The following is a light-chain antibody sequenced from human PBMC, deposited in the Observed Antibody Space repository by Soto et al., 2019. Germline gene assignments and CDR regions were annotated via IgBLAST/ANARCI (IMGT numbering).Light chain of an antibody. V-gene: IGLV2-14*01. Sequence: QSALSHPASVSGSPGQSITISCTGTSSDVGNYKYVSWYQQHPGKAPKLMIYEVSNRPSGVSNRFSGSKSGNTASLTISGLQAEEDTDYYCFSYTSSGTHVFGTGTNVTXL. CDR2: EVS. J-gene: IGLJ1*01. CDR3: FSYTSSGTHV. CDR1: SSDVGNYKY.